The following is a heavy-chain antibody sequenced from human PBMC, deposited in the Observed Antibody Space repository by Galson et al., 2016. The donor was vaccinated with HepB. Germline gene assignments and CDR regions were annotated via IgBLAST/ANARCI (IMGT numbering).Heavy chain of an antibody. CDR3: ASSVAAAGNWFDP. V-gene: IGHV3-74*01. CDR1: GFTFSSYW. Sequence: SLRLSCAASGFTFSSYWMHWVRQAPGKGLVWVSRINSDGSSTSYADSVKGRFTISRDNAKNTLYLQMNSLRAEDTAVYYCASSVAAAGNWFDPWAREPWSPSLQ. D-gene: IGHD6-13*01. J-gene: IGHJ5*02. CDR2: INSDGSST.